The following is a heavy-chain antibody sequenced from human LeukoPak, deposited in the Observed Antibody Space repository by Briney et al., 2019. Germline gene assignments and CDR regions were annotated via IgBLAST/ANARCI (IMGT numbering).Heavy chain of an antibody. CDR3: ARSNQADDY. D-gene: IGHD1-14*01. CDR2: IDSDGSST. Sequence: GGSLRLSCAASGFTFSSYWMHWVRQAPGKWLVWVSRIDSDGSSTTYADSVKGRFTISRDNAKNTLYLQMDSLRAEDTGVYYCARSNQADDYWGQGTLVTVSS. CDR1: GFTFSSYW. V-gene: IGHV3-74*01. J-gene: IGHJ4*02.